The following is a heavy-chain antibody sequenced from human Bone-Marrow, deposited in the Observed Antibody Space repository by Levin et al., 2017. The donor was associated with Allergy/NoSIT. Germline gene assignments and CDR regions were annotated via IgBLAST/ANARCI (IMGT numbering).Heavy chain of an antibody. CDR2: ISSYNENT. Sequence: PVASVKVSCKASGFTLTSHGVSWVRQAPGQGLEWLGWISSYNENTDYARDFQDRVTITTDTSTHTVYMDLRSLTSDDTAVYFCASGPYANGVMIADLWGQGTRVTVSS. J-gene: IGHJ4*02. V-gene: IGHV1-18*01. CDR1: GFTLTSHG. D-gene: IGHD2-21*01. CDR3: ASGPYANGVMIADL.